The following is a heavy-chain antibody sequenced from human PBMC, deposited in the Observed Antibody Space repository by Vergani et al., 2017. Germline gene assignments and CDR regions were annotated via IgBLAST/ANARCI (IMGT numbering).Heavy chain of an antibody. Sequence: QVQLVQSGAEVKKPGSSVKVSCKASGGTFSSYAISWVRQAPGQGLEWMGGIIPIFGTANYAQKFQGRVTITADESTSTAYMELSSLRSEDTAVYYCARGVSGSYYIPGGYYFDYWGQGTLVTVSS. CDR1: GGTFSSYA. J-gene: IGHJ4*02. CDR3: ARGVSGSYYIPGGYYFDY. CDR2: IIPIFGTA. V-gene: IGHV1-69*01. D-gene: IGHD1-26*01.